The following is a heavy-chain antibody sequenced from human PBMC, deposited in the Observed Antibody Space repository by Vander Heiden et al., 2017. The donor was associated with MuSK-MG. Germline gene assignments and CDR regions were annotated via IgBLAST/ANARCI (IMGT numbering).Heavy chain of an antibody. V-gene: IGHV3-33*06. CDR2: EWYDESKK. Sequence: QVQLAESGGGVVQSGRSVRLSCTASGLSFGSYGLHWVRQAPGKGPEWAAFEWYDESKKYYADSVKGRFTTSRDNFKKTVYLQMDSLRADDTAVYYCVKDRGNEGSIDFWGQGTLVTVS. CDR1: GLSFGSYG. CDR3: VKDRGNEGSIDF. J-gene: IGHJ4*02. D-gene: IGHD1-1*01.